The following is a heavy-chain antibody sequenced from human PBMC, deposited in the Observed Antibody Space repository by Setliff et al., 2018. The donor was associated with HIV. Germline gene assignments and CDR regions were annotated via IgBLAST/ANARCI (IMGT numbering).Heavy chain of an antibody. CDR3: ARLPAWTPGIAADVTDY. CDR2: INWNGGTT. CDR1: GLTFSRYG. J-gene: IGHJ4*02. D-gene: IGHD6-13*01. V-gene: IGHV3-20*04. Sequence: GSLRLSCAVSGLTFSRYGFHWVRQAPGKGLEWVSGINWNGGTTGYADSVKGRFTISRDNAKNSLDLQMNSLRAEDTALYYCARLPAWTPGIAADVTDYWGQGTLVTVSS.